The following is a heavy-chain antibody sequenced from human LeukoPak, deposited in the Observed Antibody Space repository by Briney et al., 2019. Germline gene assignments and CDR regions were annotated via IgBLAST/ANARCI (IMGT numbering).Heavy chain of an antibody. CDR2: ISGSGDST. J-gene: IGHJ3*02. V-gene: IGHV3-23*01. Sequence: GGSLRLSCAASGFTFNSYGMSWVRQAPGKGLEWVSAISGSGDSTDYADSVKGRFTISRDNSKNTLYLQMNSLRAEDTAVYYCARDNFDYDSAFDIWGQGTMVTVSS. CDR1: GFTFNSYG. CDR3: ARDNFDYDSAFDI. D-gene: IGHD4-17*01.